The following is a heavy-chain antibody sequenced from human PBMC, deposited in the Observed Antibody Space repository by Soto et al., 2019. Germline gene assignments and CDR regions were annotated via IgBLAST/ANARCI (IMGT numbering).Heavy chain of an antibody. CDR1: GFTVSSNY. CDR2: IYSGGST. CDR3: ARDFHY. Sequence: PGGSLRLSGAASGFTVSSNYMSWVRQAPGKGLEWVSVIYSGGSTYYADSVKGRFTISRDNSKNTLYLQMNSLRAEDTAVYYCARDFHYWGQGTLVTVSS. V-gene: IGHV3-53*01. J-gene: IGHJ4*02.